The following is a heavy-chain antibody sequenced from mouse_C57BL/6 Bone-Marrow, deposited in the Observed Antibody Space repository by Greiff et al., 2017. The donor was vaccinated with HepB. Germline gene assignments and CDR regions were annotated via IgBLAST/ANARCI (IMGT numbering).Heavy chain of an antibody. CDR1: GYTFTDYE. CDR2: IDPETGGT. Sequence: QVQLQQSGAELVRPGASVTLSCKASGYTFTDYEMHWVKQTPVHGLEWIGAIDPETGGTAYNQKFKGKAILTADKSSSTAYMGLRSLTSEDSAVYDCTREEYYLDNGGKGTTLTVPS. J-gene: IGHJ2*01. V-gene: IGHV1-15*01. CDR3: TREEYYLDN.